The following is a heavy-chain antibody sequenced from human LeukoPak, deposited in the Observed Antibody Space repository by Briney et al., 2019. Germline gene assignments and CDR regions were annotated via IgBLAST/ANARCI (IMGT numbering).Heavy chain of an antibody. J-gene: IGHJ3*01. CDR3: ARAPYSLLTDSPASGLDV. V-gene: IGHV4-59*13. D-gene: IGHD3-9*01. CDR1: GDSFGLFF. CDR2: IYTSGST. Sequence: SETLSLTCTFSGDSFGLFFWTWIRQPPGKGLEWIGCIYTSGSTYYSPSLKSRVTISIDTSKTQFSLNLTSVTAADSAVYYCARAPYSLLTDSPASGLDVWGQGTLVAVSS.